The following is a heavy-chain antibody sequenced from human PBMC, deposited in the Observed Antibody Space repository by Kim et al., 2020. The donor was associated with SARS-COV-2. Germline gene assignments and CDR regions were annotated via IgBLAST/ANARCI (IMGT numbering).Heavy chain of an antibody. D-gene: IGHD6-19*01. Sequence: SDYAVSVRSRMTISTDTSKNKFSLPLTSVTPEDTAFYYCVRYSGWYYFDYWGQGTLVTVSA. V-gene: IGHV6-1*01. CDR2: S. CDR3: VRYSGWYYFDY. J-gene: IGHJ4*02.